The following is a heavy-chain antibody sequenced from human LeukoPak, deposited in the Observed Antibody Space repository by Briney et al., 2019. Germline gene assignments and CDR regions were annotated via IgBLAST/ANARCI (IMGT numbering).Heavy chain of an antibody. J-gene: IGHJ4*02. CDR1: GFTFSTYS. CDR2: ISPGSSAI. V-gene: IGHV3-48*02. CDR3: ARTPYGSVSSFDY. D-gene: IGHD3-10*01. Sequence: QSGGSLRLSCAASGFTFSTYSMNYVRQAPGKGLEWVSYISPGSSAIYHADSVKGRFTISRDNAKNSLYLQMNSLRDEDTSVYYCARTPYGSVSSFDYWGQGALVTVSS.